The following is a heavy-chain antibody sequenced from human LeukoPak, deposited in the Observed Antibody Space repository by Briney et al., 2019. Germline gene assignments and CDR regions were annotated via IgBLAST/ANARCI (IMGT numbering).Heavy chain of an antibody. Sequence: PGGSLRLSCAASGFTFSSYAIHWVRQAPGKGLEWVAVFSDDGDNKFYADSVKGRFTISRDNSKNMVYLQMNSLGAEDTAVYYCARDLREYYFDRSGFSLGHWGQGTLVTVSS. CDR1: GFTFSSYA. CDR3: ARDLREYYFDRSGFSLGH. J-gene: IGHJ4*02. V-gene: IGHV3-30*01. D-gene: IGHD3-22*01. CDR2: FSDDGDNK.